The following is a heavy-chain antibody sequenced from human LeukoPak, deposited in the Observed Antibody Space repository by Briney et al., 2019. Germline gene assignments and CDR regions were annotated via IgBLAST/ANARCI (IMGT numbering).Heavy chain of an antibody. V-gene: IGHV3-43D*04. Sequence: GGSLRLSCAASGFTFDDYAMHWVRQAPGKGLEWVSLISWDGGSTYYADSVKGRFTISRDNSKNSLYLQMNSLRAEDTALYYCAKGRFNYGAYWDYYYYMDVWGKGTTVTVSS. CDR2: ISWDGGST. CDR3: AKGRFNYGAYWDYYYYMDV. CDR1: GFTFDDYA. D-gene: IGHD4-17*01. J-gene: IGHJ6*03.